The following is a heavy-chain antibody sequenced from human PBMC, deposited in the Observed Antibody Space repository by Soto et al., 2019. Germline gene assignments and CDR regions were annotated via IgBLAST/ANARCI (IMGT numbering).Heavy chain of an antibody. CDR2: ISTYNDNT. Sequence: ASVKVSCKTSGSTFARYGLSWVRQVPGQGLEWVGWISTYNDNTKYAQKLKGRVTMSTDTSTDTVYMELRSLTSDDTAVYYCAREGYCSSGSCALYSHDFFGMDVWGQGTTVTVSS. J-gene: IGHJ6*02. D-gene: IGHD2-15*01. CDR3: AREGYCSSGSCALYSHDFFGMDV. V-gene: IGHV1-18*01. CDR1: GSTFARYG.